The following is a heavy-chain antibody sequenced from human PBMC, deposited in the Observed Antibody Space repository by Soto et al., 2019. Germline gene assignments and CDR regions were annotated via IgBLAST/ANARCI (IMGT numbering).Heavy chain of an antibody. D-gene: IGHD2-2*01. CDR2: ISGSGGST. V-gene: IGHV3-23*01. CDR1: GFTFSSYA. Sequence: EVQLLESGGGLVQPGGSLRLSCAASGFTFSSYAMSWVRQAPGKGLEWVSAISGSGGSTYYADSVKGRFTISRDNSKNTMYLQMNSLRAEEKAVYYCAKRYCSSTSGYDFWFGEFYDAFDIWGQGTMVTVSS. J-gene: IGHJ3*02. CDR3: AKRYCSSTSGYDFWFGEFYDAFDI.